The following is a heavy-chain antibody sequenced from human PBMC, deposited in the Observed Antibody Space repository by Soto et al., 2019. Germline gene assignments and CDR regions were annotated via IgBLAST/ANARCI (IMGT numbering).Heavy chain of an antibody. D-gene: IGHD3-3*01. J-gene: IGHJ4*02. CDR2: ISYDGTSQ. CDR3: VKMHEIKRVISPYYFDF. V-gene: IGHV3-30-3*01. CDR1: GFTFSNYA. Sequence: GGSLRLSCAASGFTFSNYAMHWARQAPGKGLEWVAVISYDGTSQYYADSVKGRFTISRDNSKNTLYLQVNVAGAVDTAVYYCVKMHEIKRVISPYYFDFWGQGTLVTVSS.